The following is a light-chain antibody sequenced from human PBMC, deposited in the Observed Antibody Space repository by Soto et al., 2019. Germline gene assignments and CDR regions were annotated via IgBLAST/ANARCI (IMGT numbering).Light chain of an antibody. CDR1: QSVSRW. V-gene: IGKV1-5*01. CDR3: QQHNTFSLNS. J-gene: IGKJ2*03. CDR2: DAS. Sequence: DIQMTQSPSTLSASIGDRVTITCRASQSVSRWLAWYQQKPGKAPKLLTYDASSLQTGVPSRFSGNGSETEFTLTINSLQPDDFATYYCQQHNTFSLNSFGQGTKLEV.